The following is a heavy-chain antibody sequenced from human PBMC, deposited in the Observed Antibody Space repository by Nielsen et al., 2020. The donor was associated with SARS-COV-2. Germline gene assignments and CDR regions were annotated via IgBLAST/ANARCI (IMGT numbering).Heavy chain of an antibody. J-gene: IGHJ4*02. Sequence: SQTLSLTCAVYGGSFSGYYWSWIRQPPGKGLEWIGYIYYSGSTYYNPSLKSRVTISVDTSKNQFSLKLSSVTAADTAVYYCARGKQWLVPYFDYWGQGTLVTVSS. CDR1: GGSFSGYY. CDR2: IYYSGST. V-gene: IGHV4-30-4*08. CDR3: ARGKQWLVPYFDY. D-gene: IGHD6-19*01.